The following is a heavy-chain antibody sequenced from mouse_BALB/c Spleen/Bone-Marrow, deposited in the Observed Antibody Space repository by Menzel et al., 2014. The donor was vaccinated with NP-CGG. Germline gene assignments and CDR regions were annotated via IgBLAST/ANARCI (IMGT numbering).Heavy chain of an antibody. V-gene: IGHV1-85*01. Sequence: QVQLQQSGPELVKPGASVKLSCKASDYTFTSSDINWVRQGPEQGLEWMGWIFPGDGSTKYNEKFKGKATLTIDKSTSPAYMQLSRLTSEDSAVYFCARNYKSAWFTYWGQGTLVTVSA. CDR3: ARNYKSAWFTY. D-gene: IGHD2-12*01. CDR1: DYTFTSSD. J-gene: IGHJ3*01. CDR2: IFPGDGST.